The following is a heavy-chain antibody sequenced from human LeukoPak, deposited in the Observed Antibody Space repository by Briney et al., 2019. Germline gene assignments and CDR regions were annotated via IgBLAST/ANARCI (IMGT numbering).Heavy chain of an antibody. CDR1: EFTFSSYA. CDR2: ISSSGST. Sequence: GGSLRLSCAASEFTFSSYAMSWVRQAPGKGLEWVSTISSSGSTYYGDSVKGRFTISRDNSKNTLYLQMDSLRAEDTAIYYCAKIRGYSGSDLTSAFDIWGQGTMVTVSS. D-gene: IGHD5-12*01. CDR3: AKIRGYSGSDLTSAFDI. J-gene: IGHJ3*02. V-gene: IGHV3-23*01.